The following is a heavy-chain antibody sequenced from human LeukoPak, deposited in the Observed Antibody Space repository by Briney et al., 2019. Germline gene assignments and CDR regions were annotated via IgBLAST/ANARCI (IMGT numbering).Heavy chain of an antibody. CDR3: TTGSYYFDY. CDR2: IISKTDGGTT. D-gene: IGHD1-26*01. J-gene: IGHJ4*02. Sequence: GGSLRLSCTPSGFTFSNAWMNWVRQAPGKGLEWVGHIISKTDGGTTDYAAPVKGRFTISRDDSKNTLYLQINSLKTEDTALYYCTTGSYYFDYWGQGTLVTVSS. CDR1: GFTFSNAW. V-gene: IGHV3-15*01.